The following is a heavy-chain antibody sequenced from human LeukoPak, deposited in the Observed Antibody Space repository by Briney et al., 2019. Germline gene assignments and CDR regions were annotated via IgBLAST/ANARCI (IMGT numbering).Heavy chain of an antibody. CDR2: IYST. D-gene: IGHD5-18*01. J-gene: IGHJ4*02. Sequence: SQTLSLTCTVSGGSISSGGYYWSWIRQPAGKGLEWIGRIYSTNYNPSLKSRVAISVDTSKNQFSLKLSSVTAADTAVYYCARVDTAMAIDYWGQGTLVTVSS. V-gene: IGHV4-61*02. CDR1: GGSISSGGYY. CDR3: ARVDTAMAIDY.